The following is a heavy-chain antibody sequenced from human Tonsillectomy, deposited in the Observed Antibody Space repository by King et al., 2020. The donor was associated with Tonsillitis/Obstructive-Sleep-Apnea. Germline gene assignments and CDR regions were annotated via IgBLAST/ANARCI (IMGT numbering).Heavy chain of an antibody. Sequence: VQLVESGGGMVQPGRSLRLSCLASGFTFSSYGIHWVRQAPGKGLEWVAVISYDGSDMYYADSVKGRFTISRDNSKKTLYLQMNSLTADDTAVFYCARGYGGNSAGFDFWGQGSMVTVSS. CDR2: ISYDGSDM. J-gene: IGHJ3*01. CDR3: ARGYGGNSAGFDF. CDR1: GFTFSSYG. V-gene: IGHV3-33*01. D-gene: IGHD4-23*01.